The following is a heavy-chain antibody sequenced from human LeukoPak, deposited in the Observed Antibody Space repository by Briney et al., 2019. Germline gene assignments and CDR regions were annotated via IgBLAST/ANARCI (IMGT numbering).Heavy chain of an antibody. V-gene: IGHV4-59*01. D-gene: IGHD3-22*01. J-gene: IGHJ6*03. CDR1: GGSISSYY. CDR2: IYYSGST. CDR3: ARVGNYYDSYYYMDV. Sequence: PSETLSLTCTVSGGSISSYYWSWIRQPPGKGLEWIGYIYYSGSTNYNPSLKSRVTISVDTSKNQFSLKLSSVTAADTAVYYCARVGNYYDSYYYMDVWGKGTTVTISS.